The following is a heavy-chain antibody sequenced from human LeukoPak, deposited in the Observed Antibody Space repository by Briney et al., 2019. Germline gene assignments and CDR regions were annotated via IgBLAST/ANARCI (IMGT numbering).Heavy chain of an antibody. V-gene: IGHV1-18*01. D-gene: IGHD3-22*01. CDR2: ISAYNGNT. CDR1: GYTFTGYG. CDR3: ARDRVTSIVAGIDY. Sequence: GVSVKVSCKASGYTFTGYGISWVRQAPGQGLEWMGWISAYNGNTKYAQKFQGRVTMTRDTSTSTAYMELRSLRSDDTAIYYCARDRVTSIVAGIDYWGQGSLVTVSS. J-gene: IGHJ4*02.